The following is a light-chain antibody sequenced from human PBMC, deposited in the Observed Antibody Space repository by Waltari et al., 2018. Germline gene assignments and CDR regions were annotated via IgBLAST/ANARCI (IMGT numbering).Light chain of an antibody. J-gene: IGLJ3*02. CDR3: NSYTTSSTWV. CDR2: EVR. CDR1: SSDIGAYNY. V-gene: IGLV2-14*01. Sequence: QSALTQPASVSGSPGQSITISCTGTSSDIGAYNYVSCYQHLPGKAPKLIISEVRRRPSGVSNRFSGSKSGNMASLTISGLQAEDEADYYCNSYTTSSTWVFGGGTKLTVL.